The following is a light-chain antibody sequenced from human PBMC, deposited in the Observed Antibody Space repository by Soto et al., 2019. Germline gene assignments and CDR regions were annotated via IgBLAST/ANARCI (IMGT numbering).Light chain of an antibody. CDR2: GVS. CDR3: QQYDGSIS. J-gene: IGKJ4*01. CDR1: QAVSNNY. Sequence: EIVLTQSPGTLSLSPGERGSLSCRASQAVSNNYLVWYQQKPGQAPRLLIYGVSIRATGIPDRFRGSGSGTDFTLTISGLEPEDSGVYFCQQYDGSISFGGGSRVEIK. V-gene: IGKV3-20*01.